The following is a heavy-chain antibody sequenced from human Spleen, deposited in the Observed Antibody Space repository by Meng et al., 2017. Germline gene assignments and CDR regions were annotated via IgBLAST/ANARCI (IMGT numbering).Heavy chain of an antibody. Sequence: GSLRLSCTVSGGSVSSGSYYWSWIRQPPGKGLEWIGYIYYSGSTNYNPSLKSRVTISVDTSKNQFSLRLSSVTAADTAVYYCARTPGYGDSHLDFWGQGTLVTVSS. V-gene: IGHV4-61*01. CDR1: GGSVSSGSYY. D-gene: IGHD4-17*01. CDR3: ARTPGYGDSHLDF. CDR2: IYYSGST. J-gene: IGHJ4*02.